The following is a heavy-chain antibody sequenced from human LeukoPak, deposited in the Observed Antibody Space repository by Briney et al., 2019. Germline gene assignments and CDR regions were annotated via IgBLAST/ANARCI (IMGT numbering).Heavy chain of an antibody. CDR2: ISWNSGSI. D-gene: IGHD3-22*01. V-gene: IGHV3-9*01. Sequence: GRSLRLSCAASGFTLDDYAMHWVRQAPGKGLEWVSGISWNSGSIGYADSVKGRFTISRDNAKNSLYLQMNSLRAEDTALYYCAKDMHYDSSGYYHTTFDYWGQGTLVTVSS. J-gene: IGHJ4*02. CDR1: GFTLDDYA. CDR3: AKDMHYDSSGYYHTTFDY.